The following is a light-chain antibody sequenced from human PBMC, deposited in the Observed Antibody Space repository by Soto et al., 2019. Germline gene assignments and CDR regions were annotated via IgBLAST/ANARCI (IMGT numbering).Light chain of an antibody. Sequence: EIGLTQSPGTLSLSPGERATLSCRASQSVNNNLAWYQQKPGRAPRLLIYGAATRATGVPARFTASGSGTEFTLTISSLQSEDFGIYFCQEYNDWPPLTFGGGTKVDIK. V-gene: IGKV3-15*01. CDR3: QEYNDWPPLT. CDR1: QSVNNN. J-gene: IGKJ4*01. CDR2: GAA.